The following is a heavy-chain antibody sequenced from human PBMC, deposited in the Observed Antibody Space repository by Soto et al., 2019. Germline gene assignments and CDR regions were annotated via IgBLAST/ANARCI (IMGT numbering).Heavy chain of an antibody. CDR2: IYYSGGT. J-gene: IGHJ5*02. Sequence: QVQLQESGPGLVRPSQTLSLSCTVAGGSISNSGNHWSWIRQHPGGGLEWIGYIYYSGGTYYSPSLKGRVTMSIDASKNQFSLKLSSVTAADTAVYYCAKGVRGVPNRFDPWGQGTLVTVSS. CDR3: AKGVRGVPNRFDP. V-gene: IGHV4-31*03. D-gene: IGHD3-10*01. CDR1: GGSISNSGNH.